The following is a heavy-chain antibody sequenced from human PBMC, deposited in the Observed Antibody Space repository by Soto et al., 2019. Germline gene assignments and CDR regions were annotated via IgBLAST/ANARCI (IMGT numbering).Heavy chain of an antibody. CDR2: MQPSSGRT. J-gene: IGHJ4*02. CDR3: ARGVTAGVEY. Sequence: QVQMVQSGAEVREHGASVKVSCKASGYSFTSLDINWVRQTTGQGLEWMGWMQPSSGRTGYAQKFQGRVTMTIDPSINTAYMELSSLTSDDTAFYYCARGVTAGVEYWGQGTLVTVSS. D-gene: IGHD2-21*02. CDR1: GYSFTSLD. V-gene: IGHV1-8*01.